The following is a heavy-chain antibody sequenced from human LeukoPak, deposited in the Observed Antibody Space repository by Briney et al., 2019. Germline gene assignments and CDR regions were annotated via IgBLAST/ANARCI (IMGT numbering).Heavy chain of an antibody. V-gene: IGHV3-7*01. D-gene: IGHD1-14*01. CDR2: INQGGSDK. CDR3: TRDRSRAEDD. Sequence: GGSLRLSCAASGFTFSGHWMSWVRQATRKGLEWVAKINQGGSDKYYVDSGKGRFTISRDNANNLLYLQMNSLRGEDTAVYYCTRDRSRAEDDWGQGTLVTVSS. CDR1: GFTFSGHW. J-gene: IGHJ4*02.